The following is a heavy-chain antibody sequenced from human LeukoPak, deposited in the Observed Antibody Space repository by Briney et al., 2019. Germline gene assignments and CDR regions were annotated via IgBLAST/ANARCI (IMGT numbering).Heavy chain of an antibody. CDR3: ARASHDYGDYSHFDY. Sequence: SETLSLTCTVSGGSISSYYWSWIRRPPGKGLEWIGYIYYSGSTNYNPSLKTRVTISVDKSKNQFSLKLSSVTAADTAVYYCARASHDYGDYSHFDYWGQGTLVTVSS. J-gene: IGHJ4*02. V-gene: IGHV4-59*12. CDR1: GGSISSYY. D-gene: IGHD4-17*01. CDR2: IYYSGST.